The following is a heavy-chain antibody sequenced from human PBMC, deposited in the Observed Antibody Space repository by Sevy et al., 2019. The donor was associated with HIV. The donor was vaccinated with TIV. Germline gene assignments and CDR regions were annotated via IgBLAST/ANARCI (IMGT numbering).Heavy chain of an antibody. V-gene: IGHV1-2*02. D-gene: IGHD2-15*01. CDR3: ARDLRVVVAATVSLWRFDP. Sequence: ASVKVSCKASGYTFTGYYMHWVRQAPGQGLEWMGWINPNSGGTNYAQKFQGRVTMTRDTSISTAYMELSRLRSDDTAVYYCARDLRVVVAATVSLWRFDPWGQGTLVTVSS. J-gene: IGHJ5*02. CDR2: INPNSGGT. CDR1: GYTFTGYY.